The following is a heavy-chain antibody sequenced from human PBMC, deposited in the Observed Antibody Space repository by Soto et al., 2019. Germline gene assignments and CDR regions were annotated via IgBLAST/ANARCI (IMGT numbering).Heavy chain of an antibody. J-gene: IGHJ6*02. CDR2: INPSDGST. Sequence: GASVKVSCKASGYTFINYYMHWVRQAPGQGIEWKGIINPSDGSTNYAQKFQGRVTITADESTSTAYMELSSLRSEDTAVYYCARSQSQILQWLVPNFYYYYGMDVWGQGTTVTAP. D-gene: IGHD6-19*01. CDR3: ARSQSQILQWLVPNFYYYYGMDV. V-gene: IGHV1-46*01. CDR1: GYTFINYY.